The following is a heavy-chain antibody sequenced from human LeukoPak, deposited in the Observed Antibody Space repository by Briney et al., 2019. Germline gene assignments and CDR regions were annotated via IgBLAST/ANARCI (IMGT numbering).Heavy chain of an antibody. V-gene: IGHV4-4*07. D-gene: IGHD1-26*01. J-gene: IGHJ5*02. CDR1: GGSINSYY. CDR2: VYSSGSS. CDR3: AIDTSIGRGFS. Sequence: SETQSLTCTVSGGSINSYYWSWIRQPAGKGLEWLGRVYSSGSSNYGSTVKSRVTISVDTSKNQFSQKLSSVTAADPGVYYCAIDTSIGRGFSWGQGTLVTVSS.